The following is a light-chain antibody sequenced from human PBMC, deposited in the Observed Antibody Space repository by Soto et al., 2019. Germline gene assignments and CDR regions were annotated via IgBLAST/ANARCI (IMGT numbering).Light chain of an antibody. CDR1: QSVSNN. CDR2: GAS. V-gene: IGKV3-15*01. Sequence: EIVLTQSPGTLSLSPGERATLSCRASQSVSNNYLAWYQQKPGQAPRLLIYGASNRATNIPARFSGSGSGTEFTLTISSLQSEDFAVYYCQQYFNWPPLTFGGGTKVEIK. J-gene: IGKJ4*01. CDR3: QQYFNWPPLT.